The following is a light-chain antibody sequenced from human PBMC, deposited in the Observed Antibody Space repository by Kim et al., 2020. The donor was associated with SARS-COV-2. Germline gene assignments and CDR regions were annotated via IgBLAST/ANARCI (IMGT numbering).Light chain of an antibody. CDR2: DVS. CDR1: SSDVGGYNY. V-gene: IGLV2-14*03. Sequence: GQSITGSCTGTSSDVGGYNYVSWYQQHPGKAPKLMIYDVSNRPSGVSNRFSGSKSGNTASLTISGLQAEDEADYYCSSYTSSSTLVFGGGTKLTVL. J-gene: IGLJ2*01. CDR3: SSYTSSSTLV.